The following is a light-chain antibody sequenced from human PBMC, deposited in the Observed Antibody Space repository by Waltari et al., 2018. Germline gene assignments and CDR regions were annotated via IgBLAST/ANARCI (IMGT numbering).Light chain of an antibody. V-gene: IGKV1-5*03. CDR1: QSISSW. CDR3: QQYNSYPYT. J-gene: IGKJ2*01. CDR2: KAS. Sequence: IQITQSPSTLSASVGDRVTITCRASQSISSWLAWYQQKPGKVPKFLIYKASTLESGVPSRFSGSGSGTDFTLTISSLQPDDFATYYCQQYNSYPYTFGQGTKLEIK.